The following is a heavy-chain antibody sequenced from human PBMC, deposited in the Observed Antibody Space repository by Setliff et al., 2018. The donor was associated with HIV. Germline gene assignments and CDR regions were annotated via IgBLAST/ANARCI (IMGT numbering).Heavy chain of an antibody. CDR3: VGGRYFRDIRDSRFDF. CDR1: GIPIDRVYS. D-gene: IGHD3-9*01. CDR2: ISHSGST. J-gene: IGHJ4*02. Sequence: SETLSLTCGVSGIPIDRVYSWAWIRQPPGKGLEWIGTISHSGSTHYNSPLQGRISISIDTSKNQFSLTLTSVTAADTAMYYCVGGRYFRDIRDSRFDFWGQGMLVTVSS. V-gene: IGHV4-38-2*01.